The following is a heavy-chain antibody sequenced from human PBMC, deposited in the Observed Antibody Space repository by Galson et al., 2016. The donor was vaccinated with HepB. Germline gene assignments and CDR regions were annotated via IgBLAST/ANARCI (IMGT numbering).Heavy chain of an antibody. V-gene: IGHV4-4*02. CDR1: GASISSSNW. CDR3: VRAYHGDFSY. Sequence: SETLSLTCAVSGASISSSNWWPWVRQPPGRGLEWIGEIYHSGRTNYNPSLKSRVTISVDKSNNQFSLRLNSVTATDTAVYYCVRAYHGDFSYWGQGTLVTVSS. CDR2: IYHSGRT. J-gene: IGHJ4*02. D-gene: IGHD4-17*01.